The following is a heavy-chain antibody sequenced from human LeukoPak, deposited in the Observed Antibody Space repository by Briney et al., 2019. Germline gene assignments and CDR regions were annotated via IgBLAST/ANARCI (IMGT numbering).Heavy chain of an antibody. V-gene: IGHV3-21*01. CDR2: VSNSGDYI. D-gene: IGHD3-22*01. J-gene: IGHJ4*02. CDR1: GFSFSSYR. CDR3: ARVAPDSNFDSNGFYPFDY. Sequence: PGGSLRLSCAASGFSFSSYRMNWVRQAPGKGLEWVSSVSNSGDYIHYADSVKGRSTISRDNAKRSQYLQMNNLRAEDTAVYCCARVAPDSNFDSNGFYPFDYWGQGALVTVSS.